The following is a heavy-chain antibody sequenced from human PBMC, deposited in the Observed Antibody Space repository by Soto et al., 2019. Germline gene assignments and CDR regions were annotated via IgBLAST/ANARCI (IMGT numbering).Heavy chain of an antibody. CDR3: AKDPLVYRYDFWSGYSQPLDI. D-gene: IGHD3-3*01. V-gene: IGHV3-30*18. Sequence: GGSLRLSCAASGFTFSSYGMHWVRQAPGKGLEWVAVISYDGSNKYYADSVKGRFTISRDNSKNTLYLQMNGLRAEDTAVYYCAKDPLVYRYDFWSGYSQPLDIWGQGTMVTVSS. CDR1: GFTFSSYG. J-gene: IGHJ3*02. CDR2: ISYDGSNK.